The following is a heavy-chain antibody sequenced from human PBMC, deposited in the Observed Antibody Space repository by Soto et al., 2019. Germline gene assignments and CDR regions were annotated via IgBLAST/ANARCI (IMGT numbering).Heavy chain of an antibody. D-gene: IGHD3-10*01. CDR2: MSNDGSKE. J-gene: IGHJ4*02. CDR1: GFVFRSHA. Sequence: QVQLVESGGGVVQPGRSLRLACVASGFVFRSHAMHWVRQAPGKGLEWVAVMSNDGSKEYSADSVKGRFTISRDNSKDILSLQMADLRADGTAVYYCARGGAYYSASGTYCMTPPGEYWGQGTPGSVS. V-gene: IGHV3-30-3*01. CDR3: ARGGAYYSASGTYCMTPPGEY.